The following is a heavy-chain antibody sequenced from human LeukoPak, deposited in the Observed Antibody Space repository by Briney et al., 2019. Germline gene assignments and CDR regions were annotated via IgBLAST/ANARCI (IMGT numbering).Heavy chain of an antibody. CDR1: GFTFDDYA. V-gene: IGHV3-9*01. J-gene: IGHJ4*02. CDR3: AKGGTVYSGYDLDY. CDR2: ISWNSGSI. Sequence: GGSLRLSCAASGFTFDDYAMHWVRRAPGKGLEWVSGISWNSGSIGYADSVKGRFTISRDNAKNSLYLQMNSLRAEDTALYYCAKGGTVYSGYDLDYWGQGTLVTVSS. D-gene: IGHD5-12*01.